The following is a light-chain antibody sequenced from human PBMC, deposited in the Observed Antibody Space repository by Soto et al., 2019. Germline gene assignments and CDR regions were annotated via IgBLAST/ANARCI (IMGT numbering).Light chain of an antibody. V-gene: IGKV1-12*01. CDR1: QGISSR. J-gene: IGKJ4*01. CDR2: AAS. CDR3: KQCNSFPLT. Sequence: DIQMTQSPSSVSASVGDRVTITCRASQGISSRLAWYQQKPGKAPNLLIYAASSLQSGVPSRFSGSGSETDSTLTTGSLQPEDLANYFCKQCNSFPLTLGGGTRVEIK.